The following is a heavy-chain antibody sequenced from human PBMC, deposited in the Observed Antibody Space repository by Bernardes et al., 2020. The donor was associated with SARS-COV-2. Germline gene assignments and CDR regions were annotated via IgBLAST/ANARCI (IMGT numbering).Heavy chain of an antibody. CDR3: AGGSAAVVSHFMLLFANWYFDL. D-gene: IGHD2-15*01. CDR1: SGSFSGYY. J-gene: IGHJ2*01. V-gene: IGHV4-34*01. Sequence: SETLFLTCAVYSGSFSGYYWSWIRQTPGKGLEWIGEINDSGSTKSTPSLTSLVTISVDPSKNQFSLKLNSVTAADTAVYDCAGGSAAVVSHFMLLFANWYFDLWGRGTLVTVSS. CDR2: INDSGST.